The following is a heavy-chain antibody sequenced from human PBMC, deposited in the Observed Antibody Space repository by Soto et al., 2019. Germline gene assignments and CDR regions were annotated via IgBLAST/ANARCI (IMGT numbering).Heavy chain of an antibody. CDR2: ISAYNGNT. V-gene: IGHV1-18*01. J-gene: IGHJ4*02. CDR1: GYTFTSYG. CDR3: ARVQSGYDFAY. D-gene: IGHD5-12*01. Sequence: QVQLVQSGAEVKKPGASVKVSCKASGYTFTSYGINWVRQAPGQGLEWMGWISAYNGNTHYAQKLQGRVTMTTDTSTSTADMELRSLRSDDTAVYYCARVQSGYDFAYWGQGTLVTVSS.